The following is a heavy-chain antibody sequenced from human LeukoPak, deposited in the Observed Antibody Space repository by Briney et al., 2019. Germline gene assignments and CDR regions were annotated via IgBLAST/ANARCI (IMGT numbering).Heavy chain of an antibody. D-gene: IGHD6-13*01. CDR1: GFIFSNDA. CDR3: AKDLSNGSSWYFYYYYGMDV. Sequence: GGSLRLSCAASGFIFSNDAMHWVRQAPGKGLEWVAVISYDGSNKYYADSVKGRFTISRDNSKNTLYLQMNSLRAEDTAVYYCAKDLSNGSSWYFYYYYGMDVWGQGTTVTVSS. V-gene: IGHV3-30*18. CDR2: ISYDGSNK. J-gene: IGHJ6*02.